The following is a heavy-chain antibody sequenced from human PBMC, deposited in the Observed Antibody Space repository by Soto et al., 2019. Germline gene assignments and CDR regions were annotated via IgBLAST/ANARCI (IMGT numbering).Heavy chain of an antibody. CDR3: AKDMEQQLIYNWFDP. CDR2: ISGSGGST. CDR1: GSTFTTYA. J-gene: IGHJ5*02. D-gene: IGHD6-13*01. V-gene: IGHV3-23*01. Sequence: GSLRLSCAASGSTFTTYAMNWVRQAPGKGLEWVSAISGSGGSTYYADSVKGRFTISRDNSKNTLYLQMNSLRAEDTAVYYCAKDMEQQLIYNWFDPWGQGTLVTVSS.